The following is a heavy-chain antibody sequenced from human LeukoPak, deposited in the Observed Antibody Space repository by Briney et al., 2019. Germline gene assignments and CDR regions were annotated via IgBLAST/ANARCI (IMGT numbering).Heavy chain of an antibody. D-gene: IGHD6-13*01. V-gene: IGHV3-30*02. J-gene: IGHJ4*02. CDR3: AKAIAAADDY. Sequence: GGSLRLSCAASGFTFDEYAMHWVRQAPGKGLEWVAFIRYDGSNKYYADSVKGRFTISRDNSKNTLYLQMNSLRAEDTAVYYCAKAIAAADDYWGQGTLVTVSS. CDR1: GFTFDEYA. CDR2: IRYDGSNK.